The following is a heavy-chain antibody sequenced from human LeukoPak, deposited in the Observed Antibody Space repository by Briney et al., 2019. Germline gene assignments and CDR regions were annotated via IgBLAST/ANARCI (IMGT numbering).Heavy chain of an antibody. V-gene: IGHV1-18*01. J-gene: IGHJ4*02. CDR2: ISAYNGNT. CDR3: ARDFLDYGDYESLDY. Sequence: ASVKVSCKASGYTFISYGISWVRQAPGQGLEWMGWISAYNGNTNYAQKLRGRVTMTTDTSTSTAYMELRSLRSDDTAVYYCARDFLDYGDYESLDYWGQGTLVTVSS. CDR1: GYTFISYG. D-gene: IGHD4-17*01.